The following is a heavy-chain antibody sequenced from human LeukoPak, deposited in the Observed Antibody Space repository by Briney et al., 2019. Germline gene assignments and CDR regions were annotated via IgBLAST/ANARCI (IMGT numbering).Heavy chain of an antibody. V-gene: IGHV3-43D*03. J-gene: IGHJ4*02. D-gene: IGHD2-2*01. CDR1: GFTFDDYA. CDR3: AKDFAAAAMPEYYFDY. Sequence: GGSLRLSCAASGFTFDDYAMHWVRQAPGKGLEWVSLISWDGGSTYYADSVKGRFTISRDNGKNSLYLQMNSLRAEDTALYYCAKDFAAAAMPEYYFDYWGQGTLVTVSS. CDR2: ISWDGGST.